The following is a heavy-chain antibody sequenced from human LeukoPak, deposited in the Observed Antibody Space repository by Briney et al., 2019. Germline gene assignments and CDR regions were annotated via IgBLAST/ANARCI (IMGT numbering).Heavy chain of an antibody. CDR1: GGSFSGYY. Sequence: SETLSLTCAVYGGSFSGYYWSWIRQPPGKGLEWIGEINHSGSTNYNPSLKSRVTISVDTSKNQFSLKLSSVIAADTAVYYCARGGYYGTGYDYWGQGTLVTVSS. CDR2: INHSGST. J-gene: IGHJ4*02. V-gene: IGHV4-34*01. D-gene: IGHD3-10*01. CDR3: ARGGYYGTGYDY.